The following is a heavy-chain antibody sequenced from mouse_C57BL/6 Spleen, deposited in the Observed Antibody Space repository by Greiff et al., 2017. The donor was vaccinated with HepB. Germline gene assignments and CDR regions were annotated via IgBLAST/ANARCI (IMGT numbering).Heavy chain of an antibody. CDR2: INPSTGGT. CDR1: GYSFTGYY. J-gene: IGHJ4*01. D-gene: IGHD1-1*01. V-gene: IGHV1-42*01. CDR3: ARPGSTVVVGDYYAMDY. Sequence: EVQLQQSGPELVKPGASVKISCKASGYSFTGYYMNWVKQSPEKSLEWIGEINPSTGGTTYNQKFKAKATLTVDKSSSTAYMQLKSLTSEDSAVYYCARPGSTVVVGDYYAMDYWGQRTSVTVSS.